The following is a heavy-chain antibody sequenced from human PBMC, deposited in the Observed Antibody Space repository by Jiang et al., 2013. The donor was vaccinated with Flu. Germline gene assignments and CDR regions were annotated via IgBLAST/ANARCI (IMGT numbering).Heavy chain of an antibody. CDR3: AKSAFAVAGTHYDY. J-gene: IGHJ4*02. Sequence: VQLLESGGGLVQPGGSLRLYCTASGFTFSHFAMSWVRQAPGQGLEWVSAISATDGSTFYADSVKGRFTVSRDNSKNILYLQMASLRADDTAVYYCAKSAFAVAGTHYDYWGQGTLVTVSS. V-gene: IGHV3-23*01. D-gene: IGHD6-19*01. CDR1: GFTFSHFA. CDR2: ISATDGST.